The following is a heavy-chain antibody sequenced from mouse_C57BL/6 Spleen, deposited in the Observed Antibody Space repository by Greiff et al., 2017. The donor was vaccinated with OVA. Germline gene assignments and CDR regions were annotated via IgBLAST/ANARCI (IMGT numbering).Heavy chain of an antibody. Sequence: VQLQQSGPELVKPGASVKISCKASGYTFTDYYMNWVKQSHGKSLEWIGDINPNNGGTSYNQKFKGKATLTVDKSSSTAYMELRSLTSEDSAVYDCARDYGSREDYFDYWGQGTTLTVSS. J-gene: IGHJ2*01. CDR3: ARDYGSREDYFDY. CDR1: GYTFTDYY. V-gene: IGHV1-26*01. CDR2: INPNNGGT. D-gene: IGHD1-1*01.